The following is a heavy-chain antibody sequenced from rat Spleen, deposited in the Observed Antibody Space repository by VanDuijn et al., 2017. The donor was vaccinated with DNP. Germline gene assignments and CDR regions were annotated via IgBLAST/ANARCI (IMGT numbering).Heavy chain of an antibody. V-gene: IGHV5-58*01. CDR1: GFTFSRNW. J-gene: IGHJ2*01. CDR3: ATQTLNSY. D-gene: IGHD1-11*01. CDR2: ITNDGGSV. Sequence: EVQLVETGGGSVQPGESLKLSCVGSGFTFSRNWMYWIRQAPGKGLEWVASITNDGGSVYYPDSVKGRFTISRDNAKSTLYLQMDSLRSEDTATYYCATQTLNSYWGQGVMVTVSS.